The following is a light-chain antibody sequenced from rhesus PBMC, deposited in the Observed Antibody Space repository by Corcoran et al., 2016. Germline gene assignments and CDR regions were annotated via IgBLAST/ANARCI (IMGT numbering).Light chain of an antibody. J-gene: IGKJ3*01. CDR3: LQYNKSPLN. Sequence: DIQMTQSPSSLSASVGDTVTITCRASQSISSWLDWYQQNPGKAPKLLIYKTSSLQSGVPSRFSGSGSGTDFTLPISSLQPEDVATYYCLQYNKSPLNFGPGTKLDIK. V-gene: IGKV1-22*01. CDR1: QSISSW. CDR2: KTS.